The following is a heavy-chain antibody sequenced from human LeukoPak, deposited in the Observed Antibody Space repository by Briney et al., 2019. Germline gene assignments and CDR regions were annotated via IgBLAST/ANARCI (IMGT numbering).Heavy chain of an antibody. J-gene: IGHJ4*02. CDR2: ISSSGSTI. CDR1: GFTFSSYE. V-gene: IGHV3-48*03. D-gene: IGHD2-2*01. Sequence: GGSLTLSCAASGFTFSSYEMNWVRQAPGKGLEWVSYISSSGSTIYYADSVKGRFTISRDNAKNSLYLQMNSLRAEDTAVYYCARDLWRSPAAGLFGYWGQGTLVTVSS. CDR3: ARDLWRSPAAGLFGY.